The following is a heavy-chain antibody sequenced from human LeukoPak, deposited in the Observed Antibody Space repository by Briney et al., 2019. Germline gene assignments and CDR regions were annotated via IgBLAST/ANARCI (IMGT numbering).Heavy chain of an antibody. CDR1: GFTFSSYW. CDR3: ASLKMATTEGY. CDR2: ISYDGSNK. D-gene: IGHD5-24*01. V-gene: IGHV3-30-3*01. J-gene: IGHJ4*02. Sequence: GGSLRLSCAASGFTFSSYWMSWVRQAPGKGLEWVAVISYDGSNKYYADSVKGRFTISRDNSKNTLYLQMNSLRAEDTAVYYCASLKMATTEGYWGQGTLVTVSS.